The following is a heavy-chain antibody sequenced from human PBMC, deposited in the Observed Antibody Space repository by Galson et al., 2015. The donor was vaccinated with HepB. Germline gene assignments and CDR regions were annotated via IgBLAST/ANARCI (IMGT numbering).Heavy chain of an antibody. J-gene: IGHJ5*02. D-gene: IGHD3-22*01. CDR3: ARAYYYDSSGYFNWFDP. CDR2: INHSGST. Sequence: ETLSLTCAVYGGSFSGYYWSWIRQPPGKGLEWIGEINHSGSTNYNPSLKSRVTISVDTSKNQFSLKLSSVTAADTAVYYCARAYYYDSSGYFNWFDPWGQGTLVTVSS. CDR1: GGSFSGYY. V-gene: IGHV4-34*01.